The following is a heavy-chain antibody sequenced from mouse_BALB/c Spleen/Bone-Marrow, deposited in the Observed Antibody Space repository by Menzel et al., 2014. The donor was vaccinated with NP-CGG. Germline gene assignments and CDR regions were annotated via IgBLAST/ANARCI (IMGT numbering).Heavy chain of an antibody. CDR3: ARRYYGSSFSYFDY. CDR2: ISSGSSTI. Sequence: EVQGVESGGGLVQPEGSRKLSCAASGFTFSSFGMHWVRQAPEKGLEWVAYISSGSSTIYYADTVKGRFTISRDNPRNTLFLQMTSLRSEDTAMYYCARRYYGSSFSYFDYWGQGTTLTVSS. J-gene: IGHJ2*01. V-gene: IGHV5-17*02. D-gene: IGHD1-1*01. CDR1: GFTFSSFG.